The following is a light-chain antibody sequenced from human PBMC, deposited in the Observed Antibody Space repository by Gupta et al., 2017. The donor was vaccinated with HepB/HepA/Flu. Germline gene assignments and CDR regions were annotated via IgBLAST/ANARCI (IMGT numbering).Light chain of an antibody. V-gene: IGLV1-44*01. Sequence: QSVLIQPPSASGTPGQRVIISCSGSSSNLGSRVNWDQQLPGTAPKLLINNNNQRPSGVPDRISGSKSGTSASLAISWLQSEDEADYYCAAWDDSLNAYVFGTGTKVTVL. J-gene: IGLJ1*01. CDR2: NNN. CDR3: AAWDDSLNAYV. CDR1: SSNLGSR.